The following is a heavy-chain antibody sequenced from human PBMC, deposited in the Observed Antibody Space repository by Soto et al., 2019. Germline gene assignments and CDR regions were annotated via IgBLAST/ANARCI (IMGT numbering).Heavy chain of an antibody. V-gene: IGHV4-4*07. CDR1: GASITSSSY. CDR2: FSLSGTT. CDR3: ARGMTPPGAPAWYYFDS. Sequence: QVQLQESGPGLMKPSETLSLTCTVSGASITSSSYWSWIRQPAGKGLEWIGRFSLSGTTNYNPPLRSRVTMSADVSKNQFSLRLTSVTAADTALYYCARGMTPPGAPAWYYFDSWGQGTLVTVSS. D-gene: IGHD2-8*02. J-gene: IGHJ4*02.